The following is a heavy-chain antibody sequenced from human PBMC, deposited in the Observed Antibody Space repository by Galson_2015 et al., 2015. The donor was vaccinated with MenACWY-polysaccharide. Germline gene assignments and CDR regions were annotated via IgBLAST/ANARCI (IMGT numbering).Heavy chain of an antibody. CDR3: ARDPGSGSPYYFDY. CDR2: ISGYDGHT. D-gene: IGHD3-10*01. Sequence: CKASGYTFTSFGISWVRQAPGQGLEWMGWISGYDGHTNYARKFQGRVTMTTDTSTSTAYMELRSLRSDDTAVYYCARDPGSGSPYYFDYWGQGTLVTVSS. V-gene: IGHV1-18*01. J-gene: IGHJ4*02. CDR1: GYTFTSFG.